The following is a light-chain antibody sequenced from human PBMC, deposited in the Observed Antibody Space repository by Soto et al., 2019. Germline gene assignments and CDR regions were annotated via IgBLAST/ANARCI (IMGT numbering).Light chain of an antibody. CDR2: GAS. CDR3: QQYGSSGT. J-gene: IGKJ1*01. CDR1: QSVGSSY. Sequence: EIVLTQSPGTLSLSSVERATLSCRASQSVGSSYLAWYLQKPGQAPRLLIYGASDRATGIPDRFSGSGSGTDFTLTISRLEPEDFAVYYCQQYGSSGTFGQGTKVDIK. V-gene: IGKV3-20*01.